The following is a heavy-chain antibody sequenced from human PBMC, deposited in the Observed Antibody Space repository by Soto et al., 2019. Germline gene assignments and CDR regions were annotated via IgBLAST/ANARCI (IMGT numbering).Heavy chain of an antibody. J-gene: IGHJ4*02. CDR2: IRSKANSYAT. Sequence: EVQLVESGGGLVQPGGSLKLSCAASGFTFSGSAMHWVRQASGKGLEWVGRIRSKANSYATAYAASVKGRFTISRDDSKNTAYLQMNSLKTEDTAVYYCTRLATGSGSYRGYWGQGTLVTVSS. CDR3: TRLATGSGSYRGY. V-gene: IGHV3-73*02. CDR1: GFTFSGSA. D-gene: IGHD3-10*01.